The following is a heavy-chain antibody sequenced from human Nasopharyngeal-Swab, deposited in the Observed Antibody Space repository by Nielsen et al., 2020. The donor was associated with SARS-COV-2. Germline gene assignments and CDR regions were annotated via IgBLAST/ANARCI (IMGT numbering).Heavy chain of an antibody. CDR3: ARTEYGSGTNFDY. D-gene: IGHD3-10*01. V-gene: IGHV5-51*01. CDR1: GYFFNNYW. Sequence: KVSCKGSGYFFNNYWIGWVRQMPGKGLEWMGLIFPDDSDTSYRPSFQGQVTISVDEYISTAYLQWSSLKASDTAMYYCARTEYGSGTNFDYWGQGTLVTVSS. J-gene: IGHJ4*02. CDR2: IFPDDSDT.